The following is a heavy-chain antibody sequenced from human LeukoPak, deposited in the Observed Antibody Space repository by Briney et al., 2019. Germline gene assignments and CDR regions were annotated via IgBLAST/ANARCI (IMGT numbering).Heavy chain of an antibody. CDR1: GFTFSSYW. J-gene: IGHJ3*02. D-gene: IGHD2-15*01. Sequence: PGGSLRLSCAASGFTFSSYWMSWVRQAPGKGLEWVANIKQDGSEKYYVDSVKGRFTISRDNAKNSLYLQMNSLRAEDTAVYYCAGDEDCSGGSCQLFDIWGQGTMVTVSS. CDR3: AGDEDCSGGSCQLFDI. CDR2: IKQDGSEK. V-gene: IGHV3-7*03.